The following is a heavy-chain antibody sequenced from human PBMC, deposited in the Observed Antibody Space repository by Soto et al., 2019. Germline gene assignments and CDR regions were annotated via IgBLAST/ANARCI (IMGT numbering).Heavy chain of an antibody. CDR3: AKATYYDILTGYPLHYYYGMDV. V-gene: IGHV3-11*01. D-gene: IGHD3-9*01. CDR1: GFTFSDYY. J-gene: IGHJ6*02. Sequence: GGSLRLSCAASGFTFSDYYMSWIRQAPGKGLEWVSYISSSGSTIYYADSVKGRFTISRDNAKNSLYLQMNSLRAEDTAVYYCAKATYYDILTGYPLHYYYGMDVWGQGTTVTVSS. CDR2: ISSSGSTI.